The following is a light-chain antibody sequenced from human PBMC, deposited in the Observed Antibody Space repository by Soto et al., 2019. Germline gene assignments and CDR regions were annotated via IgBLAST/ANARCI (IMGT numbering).Light chain of an antibody. Sequence: EIVLTQSPGTLSLSPGERATLSCRASQSVNSNYLAWYRRKPGQAPSLLIYGASTRATGIPGRFSGSGSGTDFTLTITRLEPEDFAVYYCQQYCSAPPTFGQGTKVEIK. CDR2: GAS. J-gene: IGKJ1*01. CDR1: QSVNSNY. CDR3: QQYCSAPPT. V-gene: IGKV3-20*01.